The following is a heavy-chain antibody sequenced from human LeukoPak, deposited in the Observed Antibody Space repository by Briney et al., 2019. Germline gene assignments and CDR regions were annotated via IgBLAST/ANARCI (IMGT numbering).Heavy chain of an antibody. V-gene: IGHV4-34*01. D-gene: IGHD1-14*01. Sequence: PSETLSLTCTVSGGSISSYYWSWIRQPPGKGLEWIGEINHSGSTNYNPSLKSRVTISVDTSKNQFSLKLSSVTAADTAVYYCAAGNPDAFDIWGQGTMVTVSS. CDR2: INHSGST. J-gene: IGHJ3*02. CDR1: GGSISSYY. CDR3: AAGNPDAFDI.